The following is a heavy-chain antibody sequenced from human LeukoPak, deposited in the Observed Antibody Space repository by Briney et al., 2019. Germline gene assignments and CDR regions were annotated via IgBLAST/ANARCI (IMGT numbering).Heavy chain of an antibody. V-gene: IGHV3-21*01. CDR3: ARELLPGAIDY. D-gene: IGHD4/OR15-4a*01. J-gene: IGHJ4*02. CDR1: GFTFSSYS. CDR2: ISSSSSYI. Sequence: SGGSLRLSCAASGFTFSSYSMNWVRQAPGKGLEWVSSISSSSSYIYYADSVKGRFTISRDNAKNSLYLQMNSLRAEDTAVYYCARELLPGAIDYWGQGTLVTVSS.